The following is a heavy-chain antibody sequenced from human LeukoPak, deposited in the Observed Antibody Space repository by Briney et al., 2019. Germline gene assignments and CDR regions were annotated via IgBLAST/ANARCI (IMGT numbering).Heavy chain of an antibody. CDR1: GFTFSSYG. CDR3: ARAYCSSTSCFE. V-gene: IGHV3-48*01. CDR2: ISTSSSAI. J-gene: IGHJ4*02. D-gene: IGHD2-2*01. Sequence: GGSLRLSCAASGFTFSSYGMNWVRQAPGKGLEWVSYISTSSSAIYCADSVKGRFTISRDNAKNSLYLQMDSLRAEDTAVYYCARAYCSSTSCFEWGQGTLVTVSS.